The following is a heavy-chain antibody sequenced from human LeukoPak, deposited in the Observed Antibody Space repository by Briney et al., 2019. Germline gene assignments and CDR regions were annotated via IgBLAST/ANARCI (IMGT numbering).Heavy chain of an antibody. V-gene: IGHV4-30-4*08. CDR3: ARGTIFGAGYYFDY. CDR2: IYYSGST. CDR1: GGSISSGDYY. Sequence: SETLSLTSTVSGGSISSGDYYWSWIRQPPGKGLEWIGYIYYSGSTYYNPSLKSRVTISVDTSKNQFSLKLSSVTAADTAVYYCARGTIFGAGYYFDYWGQGTLVTVSS. D-gene: IGHD3-3*01. J-gene: IGHJ4*02.